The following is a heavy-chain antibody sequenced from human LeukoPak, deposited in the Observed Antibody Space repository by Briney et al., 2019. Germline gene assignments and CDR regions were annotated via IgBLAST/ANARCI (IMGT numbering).Heavy chain of an antibody. CDR2: ISANGGAT. Sequence: GRSLRLSCEVSGFIFSNDAMSWVRLAPGKGLEWVSQISANGGATWYTRSARDRFSISRDNSKNTLYLQMNSLRVEGTAIYYCAKDPRDAYGTNWLDSWGQGTRVTVSS. D-gene: IGHD1-1*01. CDR1: GFIFSNDA. J-gene: IGHJ5*02. V-gene: IGHV3-23*01. CDR3: AKDPRDAYGTNWLDS.